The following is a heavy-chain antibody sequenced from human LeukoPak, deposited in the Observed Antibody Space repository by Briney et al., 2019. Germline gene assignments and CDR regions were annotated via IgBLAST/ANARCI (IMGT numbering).Heavy chain of an antibody. Sequence: SETLSLTCAVYGGSFSGYYWSWIRQPPGKGLEWIGEINHSGSTNYNPSLKSRVTISVDTSKNQFSLKLSSVTAADTAVYYCARQYSSGWYARVIIYYFDYWAREPWSPSPQ. V-gene: IGHV4-34*01. D-gene: IGHD6-19*01. CDR1: GGSFSGYY. J-gene: IGHJ4*02. CDR3: ARQYSSGWYARVIIYYFDY. CDR2: INHSGST.